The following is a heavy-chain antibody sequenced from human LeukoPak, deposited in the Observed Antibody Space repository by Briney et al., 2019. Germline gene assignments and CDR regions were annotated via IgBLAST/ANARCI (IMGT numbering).Heavy chain of an antibody. CDR1: GGTFISYA. V-gene: IGHV1-69*13. Sequence: GASVKVSCKASGGTFISYAISWVRQAPGQGLEWMGGIIPIFGTANYAQKFQGRVTITADESTSTAYMELSSLRSEDTAVYYCARGPDTAMVTPPNYYYGMDVWGQGTTVTVSS. J-gene: IGHJ6*02. CDR2: IIPIFGTA. CDR3: ARGPDTAMVTPPNYYYGMDV. D-gene: IGHD5-18*01.